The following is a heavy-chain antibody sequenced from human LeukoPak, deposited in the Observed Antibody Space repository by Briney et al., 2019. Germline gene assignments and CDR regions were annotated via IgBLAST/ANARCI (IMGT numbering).Heavy chain of an antibody. V-gene: IGHV4-39*01. D-gene: IGHD3-9*01. J-gene: IGHJ4*02. CDR1: GGSISSSSYY. CDR3: ARLQTGLSGYFDWLLYDFDY. CDR2: IYYSGST. Sequence: SETLSLTCTVSGGSISSSSYYWGWIRQPPGKRLEWIGSIYYSGSTYYNPSLKSRVTISVDTSKNQFSLKLSYVTAADTAVYYCARLQTGLSGYFDWLLYDFDYWGQGTLVTVSS.